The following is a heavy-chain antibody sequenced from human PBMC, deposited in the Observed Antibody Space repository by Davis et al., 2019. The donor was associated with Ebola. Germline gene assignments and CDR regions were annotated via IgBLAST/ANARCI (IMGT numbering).Heavy chain of an antibody. Sequence: SETLSLTCAVYGGSFSGYYWSWIRQPPGKGLEWIGEINHSGSTNYNPYLKSRVTISVDTSKNQSSLTLSSVTAADTAVYYCARGRVLMGYWGQGTLVTVSS. CDR1: GGSFSGYY. CDR2: INHSGST. J-gene: IGHJ4*02. V-gene: IGHV4-34*01. D-gene: IGHD2-8*01. CDR3: ARGRVLMGY.